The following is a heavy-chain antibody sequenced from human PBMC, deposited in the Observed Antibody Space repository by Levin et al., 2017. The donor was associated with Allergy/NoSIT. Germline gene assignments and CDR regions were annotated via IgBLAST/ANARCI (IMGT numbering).Heavy chain of an antibody. CDR2: IYFSGST. V-gene: IGHV4-39*07. CDR3: ARVAGYSYGYYFDY. Sequence: SETLSLICSVSGGSITITSYYWGWIRQSPGKGLEWIGNIYFSGSTYYNPSLKSRVTISVDRSKNQFSLNLSSVTAADTAVYYCARVAGYSYGYYFDYWGQGTLVTVSS. CDR1: GGSITITSYY. D-gene: IGHD5-18*01. J-gene: IGHJ4*02.